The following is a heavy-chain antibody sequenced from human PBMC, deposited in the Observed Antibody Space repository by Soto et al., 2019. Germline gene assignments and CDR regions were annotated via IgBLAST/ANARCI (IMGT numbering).Heavy chain of an antibody. D-gene: IGHD3-10*01. Sequence: SVKVSCKASGGTFSSYTISWVRQAPGQGLEWMGRIIPILGIANYAQKFQGRVTITADKSTSTAYMELSSLRSEDTAVYYCARGAYYYGSGSYYTPDRQPAYYYYGMDVWGQGTTVTVSS. J-gene: IGHJ6*01. V-gene: IGHV1-69*02. CDR2: IIPILGIA. CDR1: GGTFSSYT. CDR3: ARGAYYYGSGSYYTPDRQPAYYYYGMDV.